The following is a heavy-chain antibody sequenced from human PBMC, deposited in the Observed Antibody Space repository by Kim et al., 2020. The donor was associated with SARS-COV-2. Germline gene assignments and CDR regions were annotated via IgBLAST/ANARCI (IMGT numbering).Heavy chain of an antibody. J-gene: IGHJ4*02. Sequence: GGSLRLSCVASGFTFNNYAMSWVRQAPGKGLEWVSVTSSSSDSTYYADSVKGRFTISRDNSNNTLYLQMNSLRADDTAIYYCAKGRSGSINSCYNSWGQG. CDR2: TSSSSDST. V-gene: IGHV3-23*01. D-gene: IGHD2-2*01. CDR3: AKGRSGSINSCYNS. CDR1: GFTFNNYA.